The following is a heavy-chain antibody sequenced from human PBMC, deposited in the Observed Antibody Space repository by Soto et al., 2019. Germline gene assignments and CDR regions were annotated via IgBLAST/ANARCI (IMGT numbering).Heavy chain of an antibody. D-gene: IGHD6-19*01. CDR2: ISAYNGNT. J-gene: IGHJ6*02. V-gene: IGHV1-18*01. CDR1: GYTFTSYG. CDR3: ARGGNDSSGWYRYYYYFSGMDV. Sequence: ASVKVSCKAPGYTFTSYGISWVRQAPGQGLEWMGWISAYNGNTNYAQKLQGRVTMTTDTSTSTAYMELRSLRSDDTAVYYCARGGNDSSGWYRYYYYFSGMDVSGQGTKVTVSS.